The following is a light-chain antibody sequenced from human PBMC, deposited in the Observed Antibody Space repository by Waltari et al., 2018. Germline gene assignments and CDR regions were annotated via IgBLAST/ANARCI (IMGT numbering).Light chain of an antibody. CDR3: QKHERLAAK. Sequence: ELVLTQSPGPLSLSPGGTAPLSCRSRTIISKYLAWYQQRPGQAPRLLIYAASTRATGIPDRFSGSGSGTDFSLTISRLEPEDFAVYYCQKHERLAAKFGEGTKVEIK. V-gene: IGKV3-20*01. CDR1: TIISKY. J-gene: IGKJ1*01. CDR2: AAS.